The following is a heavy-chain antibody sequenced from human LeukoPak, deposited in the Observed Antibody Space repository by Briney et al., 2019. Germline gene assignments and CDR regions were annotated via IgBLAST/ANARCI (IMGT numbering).Heavy chain of an antibody. CDR3: ARDRGGSRSDC. D-gene: IGHD6-13*01. V-gene: IGHV3-66*01. Sequence: GGSLRLSCAASGFTFSSYSMNWVRQPPGKGLEWVSVIYSGGTTYYADSVKGRFTVSRDNSKNTLYLQMNSLRAEDTAVYYCARDRGGSRSDCWGQGTLVTVSS. CDR1: GFTFSSYS. CDR2: IYSGGTT. J-gene: IGHJ4*02.